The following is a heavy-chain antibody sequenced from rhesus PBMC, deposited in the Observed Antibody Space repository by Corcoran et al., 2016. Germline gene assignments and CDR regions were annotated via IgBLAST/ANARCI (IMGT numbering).Heavy chain of an antibody. V-gene: IGHV4-173*01. CDR2: ISGSGGST. CDR3: ARESGSYYLDAFDF. D-gene: IGHD3-16*01. Sequence: QLQLQESGPGLVKPSETLSLTCAVSGGSISSNYWSWIRQPPGKGLEWIGRISGSGGSTDYNPSLKSRVTLSPDTSKNQFSLKLSSLTAADTAVYYCARESGSYYLDAFDFWGQGLRVTVSS. J-gene: IGHJ3*01. CDR1: GGSISSNY.